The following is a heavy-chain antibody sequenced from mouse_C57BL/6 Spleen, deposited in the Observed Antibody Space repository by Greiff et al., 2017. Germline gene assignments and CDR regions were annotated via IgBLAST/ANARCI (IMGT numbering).Heavy chain of an antibody. Sequence: QVHVKQPGAELVRPGTSVKLSCKASGYTFTSYWMHWVKQRPGQGLEWIGVIDPSDSYTNYNQKFKGKATLTVDTSPSTAYMQLSSLTSEDSAVYSCRYDYDCFAYWGQGTLVTVSA. D-gene: IGHD2-4*01. CDR3: RYDYDCFAY. CDR1: GYTFTSYW. CDR2: IDPSDSYT. V-gene: IGHV1-59*01. J-gene: IGHJ3*01.